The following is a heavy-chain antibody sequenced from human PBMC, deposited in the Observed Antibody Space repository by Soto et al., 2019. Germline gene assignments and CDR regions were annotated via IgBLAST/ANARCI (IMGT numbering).Heavy chain of an antibody. CDR3: ARAVARDGSSWYRGGYDS. CDR2: ISAYNGNT. J-gene: IGHJ4*02. Sequence: ASVKVSCKASGYTFTSYYISWVRQAPGQGLEWMGWISAYNGNTNYAQKFQGWVTMTRDTSITTAYMELSSLKSDDTAIYFCARAVARDGSSWYRGGYDSWGQGTLVTVSS. CDR1: GYTFTSYY. D-gene: IGHD6-13*01. V-gene: IGHV1-18*01.